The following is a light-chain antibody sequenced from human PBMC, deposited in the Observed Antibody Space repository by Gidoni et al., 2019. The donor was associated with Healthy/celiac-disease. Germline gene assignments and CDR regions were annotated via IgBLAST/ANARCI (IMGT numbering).Light chain of an antibody. Sequence: SALTQPASVAESPGQSITSACTGTSSDVGGYNYVSWYQQHPGKAPKLMIYDVSNRPSGVSNRFSGSKSGNTASLTISGLQVEDEADYYCSSYTSSSTLVVFGGGTKLTVL. CDR2: DVS. CDR3: SSYTSSSTLVV. J-gene: IGLJ2*01. CDR1: SSDVGGYNY. V-gene: IGLV2-14*01.